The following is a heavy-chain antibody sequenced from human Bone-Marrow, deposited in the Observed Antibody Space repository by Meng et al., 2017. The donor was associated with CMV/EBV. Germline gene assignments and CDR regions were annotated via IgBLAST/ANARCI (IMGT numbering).Heavy chain of an antibody. CDR2: ISSSSSYI. D-gene: IGHD6-19*01. Sequence: GESLKISCAASGFTFSSYEMNWVRQAPGKGLEWVSSISSSSSYIYYADSVKGRFTISRDNAKNSLYLQMNSLRAEDTAVYYCAKLSVIGVAVAGPGYWGQGTLVTVSS. J-gene: IGHJ4*02. CDR1: GFTFSSYE. V-gene: IGHV3-21*01. CDR3: AKLSVIGVAVAGPGY.